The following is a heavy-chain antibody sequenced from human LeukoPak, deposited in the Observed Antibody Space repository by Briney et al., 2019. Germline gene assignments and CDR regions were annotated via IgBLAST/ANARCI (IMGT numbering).Heavy chain of an antibody. CDR1: GYSFISYG. CDR2: ISGYNGNT. CDR3: ARSGFSVVPIANYHDGMDV. V-gene: IGHV1-18*01. J-gene: IGHJ6*02. Sequence: ASVTVSFKCSGYSFISYGVNWVRQAPGQGLEWMGWISGYNGNTNYAEKVQGRVTMTTDTSTQTVFMEVRSLTYDDTAVYFCARSGFSVVPIANYHDGMDVWGQGTTVAVSS. D-gene: IGHD2-2*01.